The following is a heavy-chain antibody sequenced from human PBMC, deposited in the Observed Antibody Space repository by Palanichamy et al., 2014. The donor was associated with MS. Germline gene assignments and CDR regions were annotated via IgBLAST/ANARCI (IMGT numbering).Heavy chain of an antibody. D-gene: IGHD5-12*01. CDR3: ARVSVPAHPNYSGYDWWPFDI. Sequence: EVQLVESGGGLVKPGGSLRLSCAASGFTFSSYSMNWVRQAPGKGLEWVSSISRDSSYIYYADSLKGRFTISRDNAKNSLYLQMSSLRAEDTAVYYCARVSVPAHPNYSGYDWWPFDIWGQGTMVTASS. CDR2: ISRDSSYI. J-gene: IGHJ3*02. CDR1: GFTFSSYS. V-gene: IGHV3-21*01.